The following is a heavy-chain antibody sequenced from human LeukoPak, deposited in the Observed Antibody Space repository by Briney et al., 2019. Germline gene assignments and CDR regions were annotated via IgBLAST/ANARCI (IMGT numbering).Heavy chain of an antibody. D-gene: IGHD3-3*01. CDR3: AKVFWSGYYTGDY. Sequence: GGSLRLSCAASGFTFSSYAMSWVRQAPGKGLEWVSAISGSGGSTYYADSVKGRFTISRDNSKNALYLQMNSLRAEDTAVYYCAKVFWSGYYTGDYWGQGTLVTVSS. J-gene: IGHJ4*02. V-gene: IGHV3-23*01. CDR2: ISGSGGST. CDR1: GFTFSSYA.